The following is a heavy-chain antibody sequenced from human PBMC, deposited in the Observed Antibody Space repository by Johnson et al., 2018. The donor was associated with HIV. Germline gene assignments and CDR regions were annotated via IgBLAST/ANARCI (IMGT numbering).Heavy chain of an antibody. CDR2: IKQDGSAK. CDR1: GFTFSYYW. D-gene: IGHD3-22*01. V-gene: IGHV3-7*01. J-gene: IGHJ3*02. Sequence: VQLVESGGGLVQPGVSLRLSCAASGFTFSYYWMSWVRQAPGKGLEWVANIKQDGSAKYYVDSVRGRFTISRDNAKQSLYLQMNSLRAEDTAVYYCARDRGYWDAFDIWGQGTMVTVSS. CDR3: ARDRGYWDAFDI.